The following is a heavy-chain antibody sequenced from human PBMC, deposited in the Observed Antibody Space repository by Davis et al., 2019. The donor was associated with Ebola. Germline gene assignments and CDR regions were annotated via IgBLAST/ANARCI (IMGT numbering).Heavy chain of an antibody. J-gene: IGHJ5*02. CDR1: GDSVSSSSVA. CDR2: TYYRSRWNS. D-gene: IGHD6-19*01. CDR3: ARDESIAVAGPRGWFDP. Sequence: LRLSCAISGDSVSSSSVAWNWIRQSPSRGLEWLGRTYYRSRWNSDYAVSVKSRITINADTSKNQVSLQLNSVTPEDTAVYYCARDESIAVAGPRGWFDPWGQGTLATVSS. V-gene: IGHV6-1*01.